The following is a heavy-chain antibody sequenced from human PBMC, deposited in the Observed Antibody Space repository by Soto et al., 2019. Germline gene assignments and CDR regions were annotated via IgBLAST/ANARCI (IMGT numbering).Heavy chain of an antibody. CDR3: ARGLNYFDHHAFDI. CDR1: GFTVSNNY. V-gene: IGHV3-53*01. Sequence: EAQLVESGGGLIQPGGSLRLSCAASGFTVSNNYMVWVRQAPGKGLEWVSVIYSGGSTYYADSVKGRLTISRDKSNNTLYLQMNTLRAEDTAVYYCARGLNYFDHHAFDIWGQGTMVTVSS. D-gene: IGHD3-22*01. CDR2: IYSGGST. J-gene: IGHJ3*02.